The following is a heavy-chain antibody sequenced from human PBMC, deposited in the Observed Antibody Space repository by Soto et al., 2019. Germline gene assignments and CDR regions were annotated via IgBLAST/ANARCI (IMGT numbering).Heavy chain of an antibody. CDR3: ASHHDMWSGYLSPVDY. CDR2: IDTSGTKI. Sequence: QVQLVESGGDLVKPGGSLRLSCAASGYTFSDYYMSWIRQAPGKGLEWISYIDTSGTKIYYAESVKGRFTITRENAKNSLYLEMNSLRDEDTAVYYCASHHDMWSGYLSPVDYWGQGTLVTVSS. D-gene: IGHD3-3*01. V-gene: IGHV3-11*01. CDR1: GYTFSDYY. J-gene: IGHJ4*02.